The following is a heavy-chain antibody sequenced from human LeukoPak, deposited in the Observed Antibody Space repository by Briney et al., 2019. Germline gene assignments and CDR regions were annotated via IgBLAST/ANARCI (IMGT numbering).Heavy chain of an antibody. Sequence: GGSLRLSCAASGFIFSSYGMNWVRQAPGKGLEWVSYISSSSSTIYYADSVKGRFTISRDNAKNSLYLQMNSLRAEDTAVYYCARDVQQWLRGNFDYWGQGTLVTVSS. D-gene: IGHD6-19*01. CDR1: GFIFSSYG. V-gene: IGHV3-48*04. J-gene: IGHJ4*02. CDR2: ISSSSSTI. CDR3: ARDVQQWLRGNFDY.